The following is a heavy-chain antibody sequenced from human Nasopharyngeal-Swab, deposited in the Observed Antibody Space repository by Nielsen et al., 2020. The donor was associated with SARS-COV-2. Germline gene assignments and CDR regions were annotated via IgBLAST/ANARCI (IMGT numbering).Heavy chain of an antibody. J-gene: IGHJ4*02. V-gene: IGHV3-48*04. Sequence: GRSLRLSCAASGFTFISYSMNWVRQAPGKGLEWVSYISSSSSTIYYADSVKGRFTISRDNAKNSLYLQMNSLRAEDTAVYYCATSSSGVIDGPLDYWGQGTLVTVSS. CDR3: ATSSSGVIDGPLDY. CDR1: GFTFISYS. CDR2: ISSSSSTI. D-gene: IGHD6-19*01.